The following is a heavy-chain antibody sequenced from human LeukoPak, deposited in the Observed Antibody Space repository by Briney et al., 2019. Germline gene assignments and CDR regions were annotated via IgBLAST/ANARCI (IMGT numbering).Heavy chain of an antibody. D-gene: IGHD3-10*01. V-gene: IGHV3-73*01. CDR2: IRSKANCYAT. J-gene: IGHJ4*02. Sequence: PGGSLRLSCAASGFTFSGSAMHWVRQASGKGLEWVGRIRSKANCYATTYAASVKGRFTTSRDDSKNTAYLQMNSLKTEDTAVYYCTRHDGEWGQGTLVTVSS. CDR1: GFTFSGSA. CDR3: TRHDGE.